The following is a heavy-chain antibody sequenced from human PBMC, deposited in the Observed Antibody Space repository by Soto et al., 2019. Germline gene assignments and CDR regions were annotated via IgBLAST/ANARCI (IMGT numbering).Heavy chain of an antibody. J-gene: IGHJ5*02. CDR1: GFTFSNYA. CDR3: AREKGSSGWAGWFDP. V-gene: IGHV3-30*03. CDR2: ISHDGSNI. D-gene: IGHD3-10*01. Sequence: GGSLRLSCAASGFTFSNYAMHWVRQAPGKGLEWVALISHDGSNINYRDSVRGRFTISRDNSKNTLDLQMNSLRAEDTAVYYCAREKGSSGWAGWFDPWGLGTPVTVSS.